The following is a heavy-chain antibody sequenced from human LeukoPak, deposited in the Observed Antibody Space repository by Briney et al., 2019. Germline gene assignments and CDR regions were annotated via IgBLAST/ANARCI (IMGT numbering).Heavy chain of an antibody. J-gene: IGHJ4*02. Sequence: SETLSLTCTVSGGSISSSNYYWGWIRQPPGKGLEWIGSIYYSGSTYYNPSLKSRVTISVDTSKNQFSLKLSSVTAADTAVYYCARAPLAYCGGDCYSAYYFDYWGQGTLVTVSS. V-gene: IGHV4-39*01. D-gene: IGHD2-21*02. CDR1: GGSISSSNYY. CDR2: IYYSGST. CDR3: ARAPLAYCGGDCYSAYYFDY.